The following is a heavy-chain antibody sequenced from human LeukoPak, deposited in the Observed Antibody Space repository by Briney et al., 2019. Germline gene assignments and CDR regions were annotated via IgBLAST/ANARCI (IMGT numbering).Heavy chain of an antibody. V-gene: IGHV1-46*01. CDR1: GYTFTSYH. Sequence: ASVKVSCKASGYTFTSYHMHWVRQAPGQGLEWMGIINPSTGATSYAQKFQGRVTMTRDTSTSTVYMELSSLTSEDTAVYFCARDRGLLYGSSGCLDYWGQGTLVTVSS. J-gene: IGHJ4*02. CDR2: INPSTGAT. D-gene: IGHD6-19*01. CDR3: ARDRGLLYGSSGCLDY.